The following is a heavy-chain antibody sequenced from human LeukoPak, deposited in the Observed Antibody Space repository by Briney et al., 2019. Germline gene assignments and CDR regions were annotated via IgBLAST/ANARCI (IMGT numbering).Heavy chain of an antibody. CDR3: ARHPRYSGYDGPLDFDY. CDR1: GYSFTSYW. V-gene: IGHV5-10-1*01. CDR2: IDPSDSYT. Sequence: PGESLRISGKGSGYSFTSYWISWLRQMQGKGLEWMGRIDPSDSYTTYSPSFQGHVTISADTPISTAYLQCSSPKASETAMYYCARHPRYSGYDGPLDFDYWGQGTLVTVSS. D-gene: IGHD5-12*01. J-gene: IGHJ4*02.